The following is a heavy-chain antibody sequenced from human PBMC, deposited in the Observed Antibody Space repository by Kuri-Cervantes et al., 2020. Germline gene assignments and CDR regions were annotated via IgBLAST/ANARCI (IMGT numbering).Heavy chain of an antibody. CDR1: GYTFTGYY. Sequence: ASVKVSCKASGYTFTGYYMHWVRQAPGQGLEWMGWINPNSGGTNYAQKFQGRVTMTRDTSISTAYMELSRLRSDDTAVYYCARDPKRARWVVGLLQLPTGCWFDPWGQGTLVTVSS. CDR2: INPNSGGT. J-gene: IGHJ5*02. CDR3: ARDPKRARWVVGLLQLPTGCWFDP. D-gene: IGHD3-22*01. V-gene: IGHV1-2*02.